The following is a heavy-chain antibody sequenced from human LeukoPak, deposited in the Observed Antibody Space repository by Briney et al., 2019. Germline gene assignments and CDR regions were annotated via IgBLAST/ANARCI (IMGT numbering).Heavy chain of an antibody. CDR3: VTDLDFRADC. J-gene: IGHJ4*02. V-gene: IGHV3-74*01. Sequence: PGGSLRLSCAASGFTFSSYWMHWVRHTPGRGLVWVARINTDGTIIDYAGSVQGRFTISRDNAKNTLYLQMNSLRAEDTALYYCVTDLDFRADCWGQGTLVTVSS. CDR2: INTDGTII. D-gene: IGHD2/OR15-2a*01. CDR1: GFTFSSYW.